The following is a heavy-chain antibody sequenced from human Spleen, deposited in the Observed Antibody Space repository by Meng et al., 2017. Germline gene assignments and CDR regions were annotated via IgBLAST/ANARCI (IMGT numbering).Heavy chain of an antibody. D-gene: IGHD1-1*01. CDR1: GFTFSSYE. CDR3: ARERLERRMSDNSFDY. Sequence: GGSLRLSCAASGFTFSSYEMNWVRQAPGKGLEWVSYIGSSGSTIYYADAVKGRFTISRDNAKNSLFLQMNTLRAEDTAVYYCARERLERRMSDNSFDYWGQGILVTVSS. J-gene: IGHJ4*02. CDR2: IGSSGSTI. V-gene: IGHV3-48*03.